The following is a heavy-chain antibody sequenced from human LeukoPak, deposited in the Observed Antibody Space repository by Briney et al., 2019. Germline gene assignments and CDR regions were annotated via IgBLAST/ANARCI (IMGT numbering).Heavy chain of an antibody. CDR3: ARSDTAMVVDY. V-gene: IGHV3-7*01. CDR1: GFIFRSYW. CDR2: IKQDGIAK. D-gene: IGHD5-18*01. J-gene: IGHJ4*02. Sequence: GGSLRLSCAASGFIFRSYWMNWVRQAPGKGLEWVANIKQDGIAKYYVDSVKGRFTISRDNAKNSLYLQMNSLRAEDTAVYYCARSDTAMVVDYWGQGTLVTVSS.